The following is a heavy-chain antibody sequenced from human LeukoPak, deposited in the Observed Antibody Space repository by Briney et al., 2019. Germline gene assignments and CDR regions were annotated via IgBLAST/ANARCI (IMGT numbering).Heavy chain of an antibody. CDR2: ISGSGGST. CDR3: AKDISGWYGSFAFDI. V-gene: IGHV3-23*01. CDR1: GFTFSSYA. D-gene: IGHD6-19*01. J-gene: IGHJ3*02. Sequence: GGSLRLSCAASGFTFSSYAMSWVRQAPGKGLEWVSAISGSGGSTYYADSVKGRFTISRDNSKNTLYLQMNSLRAEDTAVFYCAKDISGWYGSFAFDIWGQGTMVTVSS.